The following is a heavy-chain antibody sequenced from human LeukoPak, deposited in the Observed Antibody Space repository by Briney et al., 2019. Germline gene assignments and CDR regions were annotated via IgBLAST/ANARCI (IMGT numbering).Heavy chain of an antibody. Sequence: GRSLRLSCTASGFTFGDYAMSWFRQAPGKGLERVGFIRSKAYGGTTEYAASVKGRFTISRDDSKSIAYLQMNSLKTEDTAVYYCTRDISSPAFDYWGQGTLVTVSS. CDR2: IRSKAYGGTT. D-gene: IGHD6-13*01. J-gene: IGHJ4*02. CDR3: TRDISSPAFDY. CDR1: GFTFGDYA. V-gene: IGHV3-49*03.